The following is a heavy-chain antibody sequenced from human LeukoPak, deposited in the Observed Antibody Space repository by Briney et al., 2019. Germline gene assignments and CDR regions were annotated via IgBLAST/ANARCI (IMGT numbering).Heavy chain of an antibody. Sequence: SVKVSCKASGGTFSSYAISWVRQAPGQGLEWMGGIIPIFGTANYAQKFQGRVTITADESTSTAYMELSSLRSEDTAVYYCARDLGIRGRALDIWGQGTMVTVSS. CDR2: IIPIFGTA. CDR3: ARDLGIRGRALDI. D-gene: IGHD7-27*01. J-gene: IGHJ3*02. V-gene: IGHV1-69*01. CDR1: GGTFSSYA.